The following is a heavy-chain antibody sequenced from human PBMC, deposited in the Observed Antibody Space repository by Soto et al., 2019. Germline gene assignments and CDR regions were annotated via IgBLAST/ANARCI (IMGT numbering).Heavy chain of an antibody. D-gene: IGHD3-10*01. V-gene: IGHV4-59*01. CDR3: ARAYGSGSSDYYYGMDV. J-gene: IGHJ6*02. Sequence: PSETLSLTCTVSGGSISSYYWSWIRQPPGKGLEWIGYIYYSGSTNYNPSLKSRVTISVDTSKNQFSLKLSSVTAADTAVYYCARAYGSGSSDYYYGMDVWGQGTTVTV. CDR2: IYYSGST. CDR1: GGSISSYY.